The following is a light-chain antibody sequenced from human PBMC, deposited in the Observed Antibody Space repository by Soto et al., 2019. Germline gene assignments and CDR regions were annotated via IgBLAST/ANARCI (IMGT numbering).Light chain of an antibody. CDR3: CSYAGTYTHVI. CDR2: DVS. CDR1: SSDVGGYNY. V-gene: IGLV2-11*01. Sequence: QSVLTQPRSVSVSPGQSVTISCTGTSSDVGGYNYVYWYQQHPGKAPKIMIYDVSKRPSGVPDRFSGSKSGNTASLTTSGLQAEDEADYFCCSYAGTYTHVIFGGGTKVTVL. J-gene: IGLJ2*01.